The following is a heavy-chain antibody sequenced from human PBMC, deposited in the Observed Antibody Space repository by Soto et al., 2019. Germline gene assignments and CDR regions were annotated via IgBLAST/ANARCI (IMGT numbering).Heavy chain of an antibody. V-gene: IGHV5-51*01. CDR2: IYPGDSDT. CDR1: GYSLTSYW. CDR3: ARPEYYYDSSGFTDLPINGGAFDI. Sequence: GESLKISCKGSGYSLTSYWIGWVRQMPGKGLEWMGIIYPGDSDTRYSPSFQGQVTISADKSISTAYLQWSSLKASDTAMYYCARPEYYYDSSGFTDLPINGGAFDIWGQGTMVTVSS. J-gene: IGHJ3*02. D-gene: IGHD3-22*01.